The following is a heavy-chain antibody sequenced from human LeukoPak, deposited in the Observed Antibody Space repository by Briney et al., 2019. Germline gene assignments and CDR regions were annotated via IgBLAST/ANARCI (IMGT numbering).Heavy chain of an antibody. Sequence: GASVKVSCKASGYTFTSYDINWVRQATGQRLEWMGWMNPNSGNTGYAQKFQGRVTMIRNTSISTAYMELSSLRSEDTAVYYCARDRHDSSGAFDYWGQGTPVTVSS. CDR1: GYTFTSYD. CDR2: MNPNSGNT. J-gene: IGHJ4*02. V-gene: IGHV1-8*01. D-gene: IGHD3-22*01. CDR3: ARDRHDSSGAFDY.